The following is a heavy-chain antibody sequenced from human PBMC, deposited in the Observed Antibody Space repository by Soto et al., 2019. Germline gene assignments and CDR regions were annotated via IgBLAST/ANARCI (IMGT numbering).Heavy chain of an antibody. V-gene: IGHV5-10-1*01. CDR2: IDPTDSYT. CDR1: GCSFTSYS. J-gene: IGHJ4*02. Sequence: PGESLKISCKGSGCSFTSYSITWVRQMPGKGLEWMGRIDPTDSYTNYSPSFQGHVTISADKSINTAYLQWSSLKASDSAMYYCARPYSSSWDIDYWGQGTLVTVSS. CDR3: ARPYSSSWDIDY. D-gene: IGHD6-13*01.